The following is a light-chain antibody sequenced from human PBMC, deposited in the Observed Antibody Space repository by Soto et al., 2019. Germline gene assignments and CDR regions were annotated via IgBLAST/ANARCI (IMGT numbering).Light chain of an antibody. J-gene: IGKJ1*01. CDR3: MQALHTPPT. CDR1: QILLHSNGYNY. Sequence: SVMTQSPLSLPVAPVEPASMSFSSTQILLHSNGYNYLDWYLQKPGQSPQLLIYLGSNRASGVPDRFSGSGSGTDFTLTISRVEAEDVGVYYCMQALHTPPTFGEGTKVDIK. CDR2: LGS. V-gene: IGKV2-28*01.